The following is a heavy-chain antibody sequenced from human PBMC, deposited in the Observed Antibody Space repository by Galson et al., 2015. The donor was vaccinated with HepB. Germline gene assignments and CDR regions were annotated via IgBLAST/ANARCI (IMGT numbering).Heavy chain of an antibody. CDR1: GFTFSSYA. V-gene: IGHV3-23*01. CDR3: AKDGRTLRGIVVVPAAMPDY. Sequence: SLRLSCAASGFTFSSYAMSWVRQAPGKGLEWVSAISGSGGSTYYADSVKGRFTISRDNSKNTLYLQMNSLRAEDTAVYYCAKDGRTLRGIVVVPAAMPDYWGQGTLVTVSS. J-gene: IGHJ4*02. CDR2: ISGSGGST. D-gene: IGHD2-2*01.